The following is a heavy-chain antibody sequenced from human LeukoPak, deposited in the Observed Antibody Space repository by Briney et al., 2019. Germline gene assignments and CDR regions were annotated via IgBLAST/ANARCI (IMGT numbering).Heavy chain of an antibody. CDR1: GFSFSNFE. J-gene: IGHJ4*02. Sequence: GGSLRLXCVASGFSFSNFEMNWVRQAPGKGLQCVSYISSGGSSIYYADSVKGRFTISRDSAKNSVFLQMNSLRAEDTAIYYCVRELNDLTWGQGTLITVSP. CDR3: VRELNDLT. CDR2: ISSGGSSI. V-gene: IGHV3-48*03. D-gene: IGHD3-3*01.